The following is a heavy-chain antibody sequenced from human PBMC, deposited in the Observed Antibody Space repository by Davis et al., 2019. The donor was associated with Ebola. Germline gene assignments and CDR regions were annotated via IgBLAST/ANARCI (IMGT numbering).Heavy chain of an antibody. V-gene: IGHV3-23*01. CDR3: AEGGTNNFLGAN. CDR1: GFTFSSYG. D-gene: IGHD1-1*01. J-gene: IGHJ4*02. Sequence: PGGSLRLSCAASGFTFSSYGMTWVRQAPGKGLEWVSSISAGGTAPYYADSVKGRFTISRDNSKNTLSLQMDSLRAEDTAVFYCAEGGTNNFLGANWGQGTLVTVSS. CDR2: ISAGGTAP.